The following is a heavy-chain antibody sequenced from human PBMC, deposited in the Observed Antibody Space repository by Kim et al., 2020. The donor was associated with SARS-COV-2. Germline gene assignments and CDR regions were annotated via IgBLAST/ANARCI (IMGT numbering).Heavy chain of an antibody. V-gene: IGHV1-69*13. CDR1: GGTFSSYA. CDR2: IIPIFGTA. Sequence: SVKVSCKASGGTFSSYAISWVRQAPGQGLEWMGGIIPIFGTANYAQKFQGRVTITEDESTSTAYMELSSLRSEDTAVYYCAGDDVVVPAAFGRDYYYYGRDVWGQGTTVTVSS. CDR3: AGDDVVVPAAFGRDYYYYGRDV. J-gene: IGHJ6*02. D-gene: IGHD2-2*01.